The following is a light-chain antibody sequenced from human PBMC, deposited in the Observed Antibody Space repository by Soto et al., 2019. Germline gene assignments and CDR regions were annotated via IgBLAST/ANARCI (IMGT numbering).Light chain of an antibody. V-gene: IGKV3-20*01. Sequence: EIVLTQSPGTLSLSPAERATLSCRASQSVSSTHLAWYRQKAGQAPRLLIYGASSRATGIPDRFSGSGSGTDFTLTISRLEPEDFAVYYCQQYTSSPLTFGQGTRLEIK. CDR1: QSVSSTH. J-gene: IGKJ5*01. CDR2: GAS. CDR3: QQYTSSPLT.